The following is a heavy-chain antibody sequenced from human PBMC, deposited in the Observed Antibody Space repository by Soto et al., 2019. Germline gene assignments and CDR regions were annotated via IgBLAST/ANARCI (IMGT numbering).Heavy chain of an antibody. Sequence: EASVKVSCKASGYTFTSYDINWVRQATGQGLEWMGWMNPNSGNTGYAQKFQGRVTMTRNTSISTAYMELSSLRSEDTAVYYCARGPDFWSGYREAEAHYWGQGTLVTVSS. CDR3: ARGPDFWSGYREAEAHY. D-gene: IGHD3-3*01. V-gene: IGHV1-8*01. CDR1: GYTFTSYD. J-gene: IGHJ4*02. CDR2: MNPNSGNT.